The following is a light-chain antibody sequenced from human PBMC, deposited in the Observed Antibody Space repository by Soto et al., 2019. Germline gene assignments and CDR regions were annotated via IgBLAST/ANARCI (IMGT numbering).Light chain of an antibody. Sequence: EIVLTQSPGTLSLSPGERATLSCRASQSVTSNYLAWYQQKPGQAPRVLIYSASSRATGIPDRFSGSGSGTNFTLTIASLEPKVFACNSCHRYPPSPLPSGGGT. CDR3: HRYPPSPLP. CDR2: SAS. V-gene: IGKV3-20*01. J-gene: IGKJ4*01. CDR1: QSVTSNY.